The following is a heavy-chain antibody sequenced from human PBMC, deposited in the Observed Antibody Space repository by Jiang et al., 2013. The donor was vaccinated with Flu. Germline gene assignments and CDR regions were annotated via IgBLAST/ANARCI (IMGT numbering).Heavy chain of an antibody. J-gene: IGHJ4*02. CDR3: ARARNDFGDSRTGIDS. CDR2: ISYSGSS. D-gene: IGHD4-17*01. V-gene: IGHV4-59*01. CDR1: GGYISNYY. Sequence: LLKPSETLSLTCSVSGGYISNYYWNWIRQPPGKGLEWIGYISYSGSSSCNPSLESRLNISVDTSKNQFSLKLDSVTAADTAVYYCARARNDFGDSRTGIDSWGQGTLVTVSS.